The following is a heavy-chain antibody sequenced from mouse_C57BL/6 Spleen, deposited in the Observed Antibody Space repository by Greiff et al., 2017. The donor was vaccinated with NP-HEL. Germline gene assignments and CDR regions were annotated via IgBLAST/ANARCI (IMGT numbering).Heavy chain of an antibody. CDR3: TRSGSGAWFAY. CDR1: GYTFTDYE. J-gene: IGHJ3*01. D-gene: IGHD3-2*02. Sequence: QVHVKQSGAELVRPGASVTLSCKASGYTFTDYEMHWVKQTPVHGLEWIGAIDPETGGTAYNQKFKGKAILTADKSSSTSYMELRSLTSEDSAVYYGTRSGSGAWFAYWGQGTLVTVSA. V-gene: IGHV1-15*01. CDR2: IDPETGGT.